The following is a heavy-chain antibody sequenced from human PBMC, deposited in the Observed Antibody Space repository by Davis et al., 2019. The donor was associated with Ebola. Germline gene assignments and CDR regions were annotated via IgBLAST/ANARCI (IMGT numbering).Heavy chain of an antibody. CDR2: MNPNSGNS. CDR3: ATRVMVRGDYGLDV. CDR1: GYTFTNFD. V-gene: IGHV1-8*02. D-gene: IGHD3-10*01. Sequence: ASVPVSCKPSGYTFTNFDITWVRQAARQGLEWMGWMNPNSGNSDFAQKFQGRVSMTRDTSINTAYMELRSLRSEDTALYYCATRVMVRGDYGLDVWGKGTTVIVSS. J-gene: IGHJ6*04.